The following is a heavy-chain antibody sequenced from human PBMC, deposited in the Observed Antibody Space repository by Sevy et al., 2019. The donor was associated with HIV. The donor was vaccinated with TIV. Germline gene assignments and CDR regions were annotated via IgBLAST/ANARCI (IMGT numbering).Heavy chain of an antibody. V-gene: IGHV3-11*01. CDR1: GFIFTDYY. D-gene: IGHD1-1*01. Sequence: GGSLRLSCAASGFIFTDYYMTWIRQLPEKGLEYISQSSMNGDATNYADSVKGRFTVSRDNAKKSLYLQMDNLVVEETAVYYCARDPNWQHMTDDHYYSMDVWGQGTTVTISS. J-gene: IGHJ6*02. CDR2: SSMNGDAT. CDR3: ARDPNWQHMTDDHYYSMDV.